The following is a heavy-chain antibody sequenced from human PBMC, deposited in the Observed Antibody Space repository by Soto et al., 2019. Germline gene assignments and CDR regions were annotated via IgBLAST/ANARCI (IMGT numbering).Heavy chain of an antibody. CDR3: ARDAAAGLNDY. D-gene: IGHD6-13*01. CDR1: GYTFTSYG. Sequence: GASVKVSCKASGYTFTSYGISWVRQAPGQGLEWMGWISAYNGSTKYAQKFQGRVTMTTDTSTSTAYMEVRSLRSDDTAVYYCARDAAAGLNDYWGQGTPVTVSS. J-gene: IGHJ4*02. V-gene: IGHV1-18*01. CDR2: ISAYNGST.